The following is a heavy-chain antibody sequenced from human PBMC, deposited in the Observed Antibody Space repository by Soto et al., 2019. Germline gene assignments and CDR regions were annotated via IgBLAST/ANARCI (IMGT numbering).Heavy chain of an antibody. V-gene: IGHV3-21*01. J-gene: IGHJ6*03. D-gene: IGHD6-6*01. CDR3: ARVGWEIAARLDMDV. Sequence: GGSLRLSCAASGFTFSSYSMNWVRQAPGKGLEWVSSISSSSSYIYYADSVKGRFTISRDNAKNSLYLQMNSLRAEDTAVYYCARVGWEIAARLDMDVWGKGTTFTVSS. CDR1: GFTFSSYS. CDR2: ISSSSSYI.